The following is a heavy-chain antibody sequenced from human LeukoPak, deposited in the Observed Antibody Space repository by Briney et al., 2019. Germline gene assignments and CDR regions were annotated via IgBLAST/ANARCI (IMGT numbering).Heavy chain of an antibody. CDR1: GGSFTDYF. CDR2: INDYTGDT. V-gene: IGHV4-34*01. Sequence: SETLSLTCTVYGGSFTDYFWTWIRQSPGKGLEWIGEINDYTGDTNYNPSLNSRVSISLEKSKNQFSLKLSSVTAADTAVYYCARGGYYRSFDYWGQGTLVTVSS. J-gene: IGHJ4*02. D-gene: IGHD3-22*01. CDR3: ARGGYYRSFDY.